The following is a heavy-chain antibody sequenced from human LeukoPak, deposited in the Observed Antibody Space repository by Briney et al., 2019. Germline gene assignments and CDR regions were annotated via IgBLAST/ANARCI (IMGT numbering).Heavy chain of an antibody. V-gene: IGHV1-24*01. CDR1: GYTLTELS. J-gene: IGHJ4*02. CDR3: ATADTVVVPAAMDY. CDR2: FDPEDGET. Sequence: ASVKVSCKVSGYTLTELSMHWVRQAPGKGLEWMGGFDPEDGETIYAQKFQGRVTMTEDTSTDTAYMELSSLRSEDTAVYYCATADTVVVPAAMDYWGQGTLVTVSS. D-gene: IGHD2-2*01.